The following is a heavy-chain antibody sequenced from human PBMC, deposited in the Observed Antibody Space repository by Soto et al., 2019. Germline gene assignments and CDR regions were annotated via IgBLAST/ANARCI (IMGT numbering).Heavy chain of an antibody. Sequence: EVQLLESGGGLVQPGGSLRLSCAASGFTFSSYAMSLVRQAPGKGLEWVSGITDGGGSTFYADSLKGRFNISRDNYKNTLYLQMSSLTAEDTTIYYWAKVGLWRDGYMVEVRGDYWGQGSRVTVSA. CDR1: GFTFSSYA. D-gene: IGHD3-10*01. V-gene: IGHV3-23*01. CDR3: AKVGLWRDGYMVEVRGDY. J-gene: IGHJ4*02. CDR2: ITDGGGST.